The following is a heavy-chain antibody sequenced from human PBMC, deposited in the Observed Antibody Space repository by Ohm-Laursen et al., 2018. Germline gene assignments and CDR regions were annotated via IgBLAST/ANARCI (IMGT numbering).Heavy chain of an antibody. V-gene: IGHV3-7*01. CDR2: ISEDGSLI. Sequence: SLRLSCAASGFIFSNYYISWVRQAPGKGLEWVANISEDGSLIYYLDSVKGRFTISRDNAKNSLYLQMNSLRSDDTAVYYCVNTVRSQAWDYGGQGTLVTVSS. D-gene: IGHD2/OR15-2a*01. CDR3: VNTVRSQAWDY. CDR1: GFIFSNYY. J-gene: IGHJ4*02.